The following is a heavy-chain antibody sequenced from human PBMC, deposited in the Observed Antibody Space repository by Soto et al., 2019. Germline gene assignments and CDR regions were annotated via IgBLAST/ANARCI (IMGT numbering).Heavy chain of an antibody. J-gene: IGHJ4*02. D-gene: IGHD5-12*01. CDR1: GGSISSYY. V-gene: IGHV4-59*01. CDR2: IYYSGST. Sequence: SSETLSLTCTVSGGSISSYYWSWIRQPPGKGLEWIGYIYYSGSTNYNPSLKSRVTISVDTSKNQFSLKLSSVTAADTAVYYCASSPWLQYFDYWGQGTLVTVSS. CDR3: ASSPWLQYFDY.